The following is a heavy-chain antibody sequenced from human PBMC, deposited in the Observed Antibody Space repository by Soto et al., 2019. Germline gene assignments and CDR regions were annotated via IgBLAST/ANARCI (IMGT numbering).Heavy chain of an antibody. V-gene: IGHV1-18*01. CDR1: GYTFTSYG. J-gene: IGHJ4*02. CDR3: ARDRDYDILTGYENDFDY. D-gene: IGHD3-9*01. CDR2: ISAYNGNT. Sequence: ASVKVSCKASGYTFTSYGISWVRRAPGQGLEWMGWISAYNGNTNYAQKLQGRVTMTTDTSTSTAYMELRSLRSDDTAVYYCARDRDYDILTGYENDFDYWGQGTLVTVSS.